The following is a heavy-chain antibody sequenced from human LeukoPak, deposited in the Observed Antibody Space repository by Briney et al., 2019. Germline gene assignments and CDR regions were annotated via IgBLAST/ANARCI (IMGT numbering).Heavy chain of an antibody. CDR1: GFTFSNAW. D-gene: IGHD1-26*01. J-gene: IGHJ4*02. V-gene: IGHV3-15*01. Sequence: GGSLRLSCAASGFTFSNAWMAWVRQAPGKGLEWVGRIKAKPHGGTTDYAAPVKGRFTISRDDSKNTLYLQMNSLKTEDTAVYYCTTDGVGIEGATFDYWGQGILVTVSS. CDR2: IKAKPHGGTT. CDR3: TTDGVGIEGATFDY.